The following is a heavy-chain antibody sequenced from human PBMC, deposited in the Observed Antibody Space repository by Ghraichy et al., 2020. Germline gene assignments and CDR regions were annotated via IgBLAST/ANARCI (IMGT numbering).Heavy chain of an antibody. CDR3: ARVVDIVATIGWFDP. Sequence: SQTLSLTCAVSGGSISSGGYSWSWIRQPPGKGLEWIGYIYHSGSTYYNPSLKSRVTISVDRSKNQFSLKLSSVTAADTAVYYCARVVDIVATIGWFDPWGQGTLVTVSS. D-gene: IGHD5-12*01. V-gene: IGHV4-30-2*01. CDR1: GGSISSGGYS. J-gene: IGHJ5*02. CDR2: IYHSGST.